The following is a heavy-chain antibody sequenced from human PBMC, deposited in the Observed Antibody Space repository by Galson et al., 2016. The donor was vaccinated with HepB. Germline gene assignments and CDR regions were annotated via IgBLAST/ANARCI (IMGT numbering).Heavy chain of an antibody. CDR3: AKSPPVNMAVPYFDY. V-gene: IGHV3-23*01. D-gene: IGHD6-19*01. J-gene: IGHJ4*02. CDR1: GFTFSTFA. Sequence: SLRLSCAASGFTFSTFAMSWVRQAPGKGLEWVSTFSGSGGSTYYADSVKGRFTISRDNSKNTLYLQMNTLRAEDTAVYYCAKSPPVNMAVPYFDYWGQGTLVTVSS. CDR2: FSGSGGST.